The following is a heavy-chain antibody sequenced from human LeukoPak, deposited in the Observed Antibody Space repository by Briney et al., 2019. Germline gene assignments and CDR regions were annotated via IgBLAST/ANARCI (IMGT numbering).Heavy chain of an antibody. CDR1: GYTFTGYY. CDR2: INPNSGGT. CDR3: ARMPLREFDY. V-gene: IGHV1-2*02. D-gene: IGHD2-2*01. Sequence: GASVKVSCKASGYTFTGYYMHWVRQAPGQGLEWMGWINPNSGGTNYAQKFQGRVTMTRDTSISTAYMELRSLRSDDTAVYYCARMPLREFDYWGQGTLVTVSS. J-gene: IGHJ4*02.